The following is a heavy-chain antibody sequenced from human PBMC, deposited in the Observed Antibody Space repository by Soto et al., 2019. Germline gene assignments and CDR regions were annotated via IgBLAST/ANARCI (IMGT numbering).Heavy chain of an antibody. CDR2: INNSGST. CDR1: GGSFSDYY. Sequence: SSETLSLTCAVYGGSFSDYYWSWIRQPPGEGLEWVGEINNSGSTNYNPSLKSRVTISVDTSKNQFSLNLASVTAADTAVYYCAKRVTVHCFFDNWGQGTLVTVSS. J-gene: IGHJ4*02. D-gene: IGHD2-21*01. CDR3: AKRVTVHCFFDN. V-gene: IGHV4-34*01.